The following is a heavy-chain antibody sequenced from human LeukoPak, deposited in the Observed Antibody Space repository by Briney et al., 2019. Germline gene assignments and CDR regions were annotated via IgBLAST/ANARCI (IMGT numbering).Heavy chain of an antibody. D-gene: IGHD2-2*01. CDR3: ATRVGYYFDY. CDR1: GFTFSSYG. CDR2: IRYDGSNK. V-gene: IGHV3-30*02. Sequence: PGGSLSLSCAASGFTFSSYGMHWVRQAPGKGLEWVAFIRYDGSNKYYADSVKGRFTISRDNSKNTLYLQMNSLRAEDTAVYYCATRVGYYFDYWGQGTLVTVSS. J-gene: IGHJ4*02.